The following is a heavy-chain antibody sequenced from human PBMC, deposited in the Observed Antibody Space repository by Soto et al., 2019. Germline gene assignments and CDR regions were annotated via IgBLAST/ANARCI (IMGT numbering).Heavy chain of an antibody. J-gene: IGHJ1*01. Sequence: GGSLRLSCAASGFSISTSNMNRVRQAPGKGLEWVSYISSSSSNLYYADSVKGRFTISRDNAKNSLYLQMNGLRDEDTAVYSCAREGVSGSYFQQWGQGTLVNVSS. D-gene: IGHD6-19*01. CDR1: GFSISTSN. CDR2: ISSSSSNL. V-gene: IGHV3-48*02. CDR3: AREGVSGSYFQQ.